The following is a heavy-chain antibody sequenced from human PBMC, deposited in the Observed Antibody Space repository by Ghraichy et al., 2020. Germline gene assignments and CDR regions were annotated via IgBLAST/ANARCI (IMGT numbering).Heavy chain of an antibody. CDR3: ARDAPEYSSSFHYYGMDV. V-gene: IGHV4-59*01. CDR2: IYYSGST. Sequence: SETLSLTCTVSGGSISSYYWSWIRQPPGKGLEWIGYIYYSGSTNYNPSLKSRVTISVDTSKNQFSLKLSSVTAADTAVYYCARDAPEYSSSFHYYGMDVWGQGTTVTVSS. CDR1: GGSISSYY. J-gene: IGHJ6*02. D-gene: IGHD6-13*01.